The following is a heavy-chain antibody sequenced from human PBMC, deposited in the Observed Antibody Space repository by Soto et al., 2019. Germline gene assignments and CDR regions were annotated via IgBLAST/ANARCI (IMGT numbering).Heavy chain of an antibody. D-gene: IGHD1-26*01. CDR2: IHYSGST. CDR1: GGSISSYY. CDR3: ARHRLGLDY. Sequence: QVQLQESGPGLVKPSETLSLTCTVSGGSISSYYWSWIRQPPGKGLDYIGYIHYSGSTNYNPSLKSRVTISLDTSKKRCSLKLSSVSAADTAVYYCARHRLGLDYWGQGTLVTVSS. V-gene: IGHV4-59*08. J-gene: IGHJ4*02.